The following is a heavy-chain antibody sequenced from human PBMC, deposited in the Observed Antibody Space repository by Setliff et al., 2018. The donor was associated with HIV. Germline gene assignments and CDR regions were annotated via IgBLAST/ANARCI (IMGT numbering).Heavy chain of an antibody. CDR1: GYTFTSYA. J-gene: IGHJ5*02. V-gene: IGHV1-3*01. CDR3: AGGRFSSSWYFNWFDP. Sequence: ASVKVSCKASGYTFTSYAMHWVRQAPGQRLEWMGWINAGNGNTKYSQKFQGRVTITRDTSASTAHMELSSLRSEDTAVYYCAGGRFSSSWYFNWFDPWGQGTLVTVSS. D-gene: IGHD6-13*01. CDR2: INAGNGNT.